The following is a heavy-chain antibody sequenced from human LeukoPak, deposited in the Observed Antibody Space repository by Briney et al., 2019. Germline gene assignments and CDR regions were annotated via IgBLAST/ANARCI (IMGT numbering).Heavy chain of an antibody. CDR1: GFTFSSYW. CDR3: ARGRGGYSYGSSFDY. CDR2: IKQDGSEK. Sequence: GGSLRLSCAASGFTFSSYWMSWVRQAPGKGLEWVANIKQDGSEKYYVGSVKGRFTISRDNAKNSLYLQMNSLRAEDTAVYYCARGRGGYSYGSSFDYWGQGTLVTVSS. J-gene: IGHJ4*02. V-gene: IGHV3-7*01. D-gene: IGHD5-18*01.